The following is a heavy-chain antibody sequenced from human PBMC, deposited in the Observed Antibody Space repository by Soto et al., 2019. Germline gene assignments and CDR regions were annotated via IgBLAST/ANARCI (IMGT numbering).Heavy chain of an antibody. V-gene: IGHV2-26*01. D-gene: IGHD4-17*01. J-gene: IGHJ6*02. CDR2: VLSDAER. Sequence: QVTLKESGPVLVKPTETLTLTCSVSGFSLTNGRMGVSWIRQPPGKALEWLAHVLSDAERSYSTSMQSRLNMYQDSSGIQVVLTMTNIAPADTATYFCARMDGDYNYYGLDVWGHGIAVTVSS. CDR3: ARMDGDYNYYGLDV. CDR1: GFSLTNGRMG.